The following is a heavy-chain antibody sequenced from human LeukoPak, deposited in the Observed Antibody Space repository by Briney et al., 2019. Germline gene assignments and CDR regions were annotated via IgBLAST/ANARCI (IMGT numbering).Heavy chain of an antibody. V-gene: IGHV1-46*01. CDR1: GYTFTSYY. J-gene: IGHJ3*02. D-gene: IGHD5-24*01. Sequence: AASVKVSCKASGYTFTSYYMHWVRQAPGQGLEWMGIINPSGGSTSYAQKFQGRVTMTRDTSTSTVYMELSSLRSEDTAVYYCARAPSRDGYNSRAFDIWGQGTMVTVSS. CDR3: ARAPSRDGYNSRAFDI. CDR2: INPSGGST.